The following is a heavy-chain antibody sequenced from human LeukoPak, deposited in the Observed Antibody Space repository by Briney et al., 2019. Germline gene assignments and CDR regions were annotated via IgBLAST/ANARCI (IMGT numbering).Heavy chain of an antibody. D-gene: IGHD6-19*01. CDR1: GFPFSIYE. V-gene: IGHV3-48*03. Sequence: GRSLRLFCAVSGFPFSIYEMNWVRQAPGKGLEGVSNIGRSSTPIYYEDSLKVRFSISRDNAKSSLYLQMNSLRVEDTAVYYCALLAVARDCDYWGQGAVLPVSS. J-gene: IGHJ4*02. CDR2: IGRSSTPI. CDR3: ALLAVARDCDY.